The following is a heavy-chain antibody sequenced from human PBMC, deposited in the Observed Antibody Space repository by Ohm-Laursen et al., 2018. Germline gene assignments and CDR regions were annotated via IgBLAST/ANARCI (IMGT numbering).Heavy chain of an antibody. J-gene: IGHJ6*02. Sequence: GTLSLTCTVSGGSISSYYWSWIRQPPGKGLEWIGYIYYSGSTNYNPSLKSRVTISVDTSKNQFSLKLSSVTAADTAVYYCARDRGPLYYYGMDVWGQGTTVTVSS. CDR2: IYYSGST. CDR1: GGSISSYY. V-gene: IGHV4-59*01. CDR3: ARDRGPLYYYGMDV. D-gene: IGHD3-10*01.